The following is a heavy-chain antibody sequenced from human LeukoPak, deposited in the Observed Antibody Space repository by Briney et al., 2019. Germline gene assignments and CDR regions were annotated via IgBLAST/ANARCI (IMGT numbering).Heavy chain of an antibody. V-gene: IGHV3-21*01. J-gene: IGHJ4*02. Sequence: GGSLRLSCAASGFPLRNYAMSWVRQAPGKGLEWVSSISSSSSYIYYADSVKGRFTISRDNAKNSLYLQMNGLRAEDTAVYYCARDGGGVSLFDHWGQGTLVTVSS. CDR2: ISSSSSYI. D-gene: IGHD2-21*01. CDR3: ARDGGGVSLFDH. CDR1: GFPLRNYA.